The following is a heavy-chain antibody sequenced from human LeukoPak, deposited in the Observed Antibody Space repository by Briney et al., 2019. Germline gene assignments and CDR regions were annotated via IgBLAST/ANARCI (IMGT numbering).Heavy chain of an antibody. CDR3: AIQPWGSGNNWYFDL. Sequence: GASVKVSCKASGYTFTAYYIHWVRQAPGQGLEWMGWISPNSGGTDYAQKFQGRVTITRDTSISTTYVELSSLTSDDTAVYYCAIQPWGSGNNWYFDLWGRGTLVTVSS. V-gene: IGHV1-2*02. J-gene: IGHJ2*01. CDR1: GYTFTAYY. D-gene: IGHD7-27*01. CDR2: ISPNSGGT.